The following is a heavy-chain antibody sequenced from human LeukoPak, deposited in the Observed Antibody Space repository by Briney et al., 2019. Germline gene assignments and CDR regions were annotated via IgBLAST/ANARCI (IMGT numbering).Heavy chain of an antibody. CDR2: ISAYNGNT. CDR3: AREEYCSGGSCYYFDY. CDR1: GYTFTSYG. V-gene: IGHV1-18*01. D-gene: IGHD2-15*01. Sequence: ASVKVSCKASGYTFTSYGISCVRQAPGQGLEWMGWISAYNGNTNYAQKLQGRVTMTTDTSTSTAYMELRSLRSDDTAVYYCAREEYCSGGSCYYFDYWGQGTLVTVSS. J-gene: IGHJ4*02.